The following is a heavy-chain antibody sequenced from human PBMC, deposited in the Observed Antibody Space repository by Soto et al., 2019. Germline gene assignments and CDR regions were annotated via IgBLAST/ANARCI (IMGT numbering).Heavy chain of an antibody. V-gene: IGHV4-39*01. CDR2: IYYSGST. CDR3: ARLTTREGYYFDY. J-gene: IGHJ4*02. D-gene: IGHD4-4*01. Sequence: PSETLSLTCTVSGGSISSSSYYWGWIRQPPGKGLEWIGSIYYSGSTYYNPSLKSRVTISVDTSKNQFSLKLSSVTAADTAVYYCARLTTREGYYFDYWGQGTLVTVSS. CDR1: GGSISSSSYY.